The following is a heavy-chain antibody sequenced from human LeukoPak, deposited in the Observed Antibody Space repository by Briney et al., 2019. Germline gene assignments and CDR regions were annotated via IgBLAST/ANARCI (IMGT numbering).Heavy chain of an antibody. CDR2: ISGSGGST. V-gene: IGHV3-23*01. D-gene: IGHD3-10*01. J-gene: IGHJ4*02. CDR1: GFTFSSYA. Sequence: GGSLRLSCAASGFTFSSYAMSWVRQAPGQGLEWVSAISGSGGSTYYADSVKGRFTISRDNSKNTLYLQMNSLRAEDTAVYYCAKDSMVREYYFDYWGQGTLVTVSS. CDR3: AKDSMVREYYFDY.